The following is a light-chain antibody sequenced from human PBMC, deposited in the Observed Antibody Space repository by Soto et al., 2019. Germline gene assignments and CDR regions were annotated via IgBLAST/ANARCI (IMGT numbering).Light chain of an antibody. J-gene: IGKJ1*01. V-gene: IGKV3-20*01. CDR1: QSVSSSF. CDR3: QQYGSSPWT. Sequence: EIVLTQSPGTLSLSPGERATLSCRASQSVSSSFLAWYQQKPGQAPRLLIYGASSRATGIPDRFSGSGSGTDFTLTISRLEREDFGVYYCQQYGSSPWTFGQGTKVEIK. CDR2: GAS.